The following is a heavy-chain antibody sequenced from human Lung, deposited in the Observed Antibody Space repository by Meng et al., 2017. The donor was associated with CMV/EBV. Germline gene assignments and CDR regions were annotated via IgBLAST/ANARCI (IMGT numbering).Heavy chain of an antibody. J-gene: IGHJ4*02. D-gene: IGHD6-13*01. CDR3: ARAPGLSLAAAASDAYFAK. CDR1: GYTFTNYY. CDR2: IKPNSGAT. Sequence: SVKVSXKASGYTFTNYYIHWVRQAPGQGLEWMGWIKPNSGATNYVQKFQGRLTVTRDTSITTAYMELTRLRSDDTAVYYCARAPGLSLAAAASDAYFAKWGPGTXVNGAS. V-gene: IGHV1-2*02.